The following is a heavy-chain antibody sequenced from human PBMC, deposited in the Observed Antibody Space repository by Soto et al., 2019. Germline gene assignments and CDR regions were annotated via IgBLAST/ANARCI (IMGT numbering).Heavy chain of an antibody. CDR1: GYTFTDYF. V-gene: IGHV1-2*02. D-gene: IGHD3-16*01. CDR3: ARDPIRGGVPYFFDF. J-gene: IGHJ4*02. CDR2: VNPDTGVA. Sequence: ASGKVSCKASGYTFTDYFVHWVRLAPGQGLEWMGWVNPDTGVATFPQKFQGRVTVTRDASINTDYMELTHLTSEDTGIYYCARDPIRGGVPYFFDFWGRGTQVTVSS.